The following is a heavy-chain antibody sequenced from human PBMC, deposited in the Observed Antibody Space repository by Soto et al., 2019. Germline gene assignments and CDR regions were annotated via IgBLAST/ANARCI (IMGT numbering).Heavy chain of an antibody. CDR3: VRGGGGGLFDP. D-gene: IGHD2-15*01. CDR1: GFTFAASY. Sequence: GGSLRLSCTGSGFTFAASYMSWIRQAPGKGLEWLSYISPGNRDAAYADSVKGRFTISRDNAKRSLYLQMMSLTAEDTAIYYCVRGGGGGLFDPWGQGTMVTVSS. J-gene: IGHJ5*02. V-gene: IGHV3-11*06. CDR2: ISPGNRDA.